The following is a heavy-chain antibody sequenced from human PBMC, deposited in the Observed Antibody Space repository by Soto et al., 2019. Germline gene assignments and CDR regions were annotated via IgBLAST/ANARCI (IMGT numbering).Heavy chain of an antibody. CDR2: ISYDGSNK. V-gene: IGHV3-30*03. CDR3: ARGERIAAAGTQAYYYYGMDV. Sequence: GGSLRLSCAASGFTFSSYGMHWVRQAPGKGLEWVAVISYDGSNKYYADSVKGRFTISRDNSKNTLYLQMNSLRAEDTAVYYCARGERIAAAGTQAYYYYGMDVWGQGTTVTVSS. J-gene: IGHJ6*02. CDR1: GFTFSSYG. D-gene: IGHD6-13*01.